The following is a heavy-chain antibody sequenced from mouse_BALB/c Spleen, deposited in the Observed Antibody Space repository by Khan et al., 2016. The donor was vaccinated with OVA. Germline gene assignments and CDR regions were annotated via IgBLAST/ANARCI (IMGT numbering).Heavy chain of an antibody. Sequence: GERGEEGPGLVAPSQSLSITCTVSGFSLTNYGVHWVRQPPGKGLEWLGVIWAGGSTNYNSALMSRLSISKDNSKSQVFLKMNSLQTDDTAMYFCARNREPDYFDYWGQGTTLTVSS. J-gene: IGHJ2*01. CDR2: IWAGGST. CDR3: ARNREPDYFDY. V-gene: IGHV2-9*02. CDR1: GFSLTNYG.